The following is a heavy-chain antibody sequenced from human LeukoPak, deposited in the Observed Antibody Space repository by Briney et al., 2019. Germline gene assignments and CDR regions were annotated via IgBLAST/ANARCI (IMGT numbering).Heavy chain of an antibody. V-gene: IGHV3-30*04. CDR1: GFTFSSYA. CDR3: AREGIAVAGPGVAFDI. J-gene: IGHJ3*02. D-gene: IGHD6-19*01. CDR2: ISYDGSNK. Sequence: GRSLRLSCAASGFTFSSYAMHWVRQAPGKGLEWVAVISYDGSNKFYADSVKGRFTISRDNFTNTLYLQMNRLRAEDTAVYYCAREGIAVAGPGVAFDIWGQGTMVTVSS.